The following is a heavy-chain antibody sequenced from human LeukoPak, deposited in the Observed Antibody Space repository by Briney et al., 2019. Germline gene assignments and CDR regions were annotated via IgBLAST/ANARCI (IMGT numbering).Heavy chain of an antibody. CDR1: GGSISNTNYY. V-gene: IGHV4-39*01. CDR2: VYYNGFT. Sequence: SETLSLTCTVSGGSISNTNYYWGWVRQSPGRGLEWIGNVYYNGFTYYSPSLKSRVTISVDTSKNQSSLKLTSVTAAHSAVYYCARLDDFWSGSGSFDIWGHGTLVTVSS. J-gene: IGHJ3*02. CDR3: ARLDDFWSGSGSFDI. D-gene: IGHD3-3*01.